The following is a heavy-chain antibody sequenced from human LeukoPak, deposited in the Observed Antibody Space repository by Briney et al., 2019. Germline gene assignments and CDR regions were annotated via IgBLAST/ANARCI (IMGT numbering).Heavy chain of an antibody. Sequence: SETLSLTCAVYGRSFSDYSWSWIRQPPEMGLEWIGEINHSGSTNYNPSLKSRVSMSVDTSKNQFSLKLSSVTAADTAIYYYATIAAAGTVGWGQGTPVTVSS. J-gene: IGHJ4*02. CDR1: GRSFSDYS. D-gene: IGHD6-13*01. CDR3: ATIAAAGTVG. CDR2: INHSGST. V-gene: IGHV4-34*01.